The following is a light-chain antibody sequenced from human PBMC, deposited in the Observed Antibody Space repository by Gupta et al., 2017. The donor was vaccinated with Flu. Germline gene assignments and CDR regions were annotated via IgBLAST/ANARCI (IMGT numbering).Light chain of an antibody. Sequence: LVLTQSPSASASLGSSVTLTCTLSSCHSNYAIAWHQQQPGKGPRYLMRVNSDGSRSSGDGIPDRFSGSSSGAERYLTISSLQAEDEADYYCQTWGTVDIIFGGGTKLTVL. CDR2: VNSDGSR. CDR3: QTWGTVDII. V-gene: IGLV4-69*01. CDR1: SCHSNYA. J-gene: IGLJ2*01.